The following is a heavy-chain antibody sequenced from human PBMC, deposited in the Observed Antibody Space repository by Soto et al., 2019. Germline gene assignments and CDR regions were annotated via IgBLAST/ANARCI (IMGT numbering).Heavy chain of an antibody. J-gene: IGHJ4*02. V-gene: IGHV3-30*03. CDR3: ARWLGAFDY. D-gene: IGHD2-15*01. CDR1: GFTFSSYG. CDR2: ISYDGSNK. Sequence: QVQLVESGGGVVQPGRSLRLSCAASGFTFSSYGMHWVRQAPGKGLEWVAVISYDGSNKYYADSVKGRFTISRDNSKNTLYLQMNSLRAEDTAVYYWARWLGAFDYWGQGPLVTVSS.